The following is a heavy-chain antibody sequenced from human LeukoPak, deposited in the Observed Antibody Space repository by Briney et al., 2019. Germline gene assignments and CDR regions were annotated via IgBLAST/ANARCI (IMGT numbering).Heavy chain of an antibody. V-gene: IGHV1-2*02. D-gene: IGHD6-13*01. Sequence: ASVKVSCKASGYTFTGYYMRWVRQAPGQGLEWMGWINPNSGGTNYAQKFQGRVTMTRDTSISTAYMELSRLRSDDTAVYYCARVAQQLVRSFDYWGQGTLVTVSS. J-gene: IGHJ4*02. CDR3: ARVAQQLVRSFDY. CDR1: GYTFTGYY. CDR2: INPNSGGT.